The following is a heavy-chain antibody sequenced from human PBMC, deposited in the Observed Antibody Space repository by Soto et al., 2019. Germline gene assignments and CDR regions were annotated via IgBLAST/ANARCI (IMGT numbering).Heavy chain of an antibody. CDR3: ARRRIYNGYDS. CDR2: IYWDDDQ. V-gene: IGHV2-5*02. J-gene: IGHJ4*02. Sequence: QITLKESGPKLVKPTQTLTLTCTFSGFSLDTSGVGVGWIRQAPGEALEWLGVIYWDDDQRYSPALRNRLTITKDTSKNQVVLTMTNMNPVDAGTYYCARRRIYNGYDSWGQGTLVTVSS. D-gene: IGHD5-12*01. CDR1: GFSLDTSGVG.